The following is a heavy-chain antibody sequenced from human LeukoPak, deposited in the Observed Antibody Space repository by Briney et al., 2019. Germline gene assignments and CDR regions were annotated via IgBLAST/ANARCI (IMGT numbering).Heavy chain of an antibody. V-gene: IGHV3-23*01. J-gene: IGHJ4*02. Sequence: PGGSLRLSCAASGFTFSSYAMGWVRQAPGKGLEWVSAISGSGGSTYYADSVKGRFTISRDNSKNTLYLQMNSLRAEDTAVYYCAKTRPGSSWLYYFDYWGQGTLVTVSS. D-gene: IGHD6-13*01. CDR3: AKTRPGSSWLYYFDY. CDR2: ISGSGGST. CDR1: GFTFSSYA.